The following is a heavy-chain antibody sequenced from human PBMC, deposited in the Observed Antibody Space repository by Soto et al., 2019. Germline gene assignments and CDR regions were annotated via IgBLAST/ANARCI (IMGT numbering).Heavy chain of an antibody. CDR2: ISGSDGTT. CDR3: AKGAWLDY. J-gene: IGHJ4*02. CDR1: GFTFSSYS. V-gene: IGHV3-23*01. D-gene: IGHD5-12*01. Sequence: GGSLRLSCAASGFTFSSYSMNWVRQAPGKGLKWVSAISGSDGTTYYADSVKGQFTMSRDNSKNTLYLQMNSLRGEDTAVYYCAKGAWLDYWGQGTLVTVSS.